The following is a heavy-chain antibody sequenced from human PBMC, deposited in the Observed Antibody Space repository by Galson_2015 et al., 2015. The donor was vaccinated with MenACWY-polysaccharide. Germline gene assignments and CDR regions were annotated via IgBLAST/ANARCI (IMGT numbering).Heavy chain of an antibody. Sequence: SLRLSCAGSGLTFSSYGMGWVRQAPGKGLEWVPGLSPTTGNTYYADSVRGRFTISRDNSKNTLYLQMDSLRAEDTALYYCAKGAAHYGSGNYYDYWGQGTQVTVSS. V-gene: IGHV3-23*01. D-gene: IGHD3-10*01. CDR1: GLTFSSYG. J-gene: IGHJ4*02. CDR3: AKGAAHYGSGNYYDY. CDR2: LSPTTGNT.